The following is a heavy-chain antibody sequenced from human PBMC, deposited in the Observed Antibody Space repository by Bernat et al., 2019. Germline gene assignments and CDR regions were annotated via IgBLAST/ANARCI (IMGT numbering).Heavy chain of an antibody. Sequence: QVQLVQSGAEVKKPGASVKVSCKASGYTFTGYYMHWVRQAPGQGLEWMGRINPNSGGTNYAQKFKGRVTMTRDTSISTAYMELSRLRSDDTAVYYCARWGIAARTGYYFYYREVWGNGTTVTVS. J-gene: IGHJ6*03. CDR2: INPNSGGT. CDR1: GYTFTGYY. D-gene: IGHD6-6*01. V-gene: IGHV1-2*06. CDR3: ARWGIAARTGYYFYYREV.